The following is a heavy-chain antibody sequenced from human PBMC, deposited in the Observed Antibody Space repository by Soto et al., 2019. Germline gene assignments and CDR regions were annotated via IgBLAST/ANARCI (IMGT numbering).Heavy chain of an antibody. J-gene: IGHJ4*02. CDR2: ISSSSSYI. Sequence: GGSLRLSCAASGFTFSSYSMNWVRQAPGKGLEWVSSISSSSSYIYYEDSVKGRFTISRDNAKNSLYLQMNSLRAEDTAVYYCARDKAAAGSDYWGQGTLVTVSS. CDR3: ARDKAAAGSDY. V-gene: IGHV3-21*01. D-gene: IGHD6-13*01. CDR1: GFTFSSYS.